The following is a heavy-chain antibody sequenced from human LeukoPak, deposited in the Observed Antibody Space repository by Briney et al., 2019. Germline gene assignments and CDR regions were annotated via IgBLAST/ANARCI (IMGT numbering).Heavy chain of an antibody. D-gene: IGHD6-19*01. CDR2: IYYSGST. CDR1: GGSISSYY. CDR3: ARVRSSLRWYFDL. J-gene: IGHJ2*01. Sequence: PSETLSLTCTVSGGSISSYYWSWIRQPPGKGLEWIGYIYYSGSTNYNPSLKSRVTISVDTSKNQFSLKLSSVTAADTAVYYCARVRSSLRWYFDLWGRGNLVTVSS. V-gene: IGHV4-59*01.